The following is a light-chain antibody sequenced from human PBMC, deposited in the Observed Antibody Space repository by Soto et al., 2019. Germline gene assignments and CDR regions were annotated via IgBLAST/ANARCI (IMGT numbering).Light chain of an antibody. J-gene: IGKJ3*01. Sequence: DIQMTQSPSSLSLSVGDRVTITCRASQTISPYLNWYQQKPGKAPKLLIYAASRLQNGVPSRFSGSESGTDFTLTISSLRPEDFATYYCQQSYSAPFTFGPGTKVDIK. CDR1: QTISPY. V-gene: IGKV1-39*01. CDR3: QQSYSAPFT. CDR2: AAS.